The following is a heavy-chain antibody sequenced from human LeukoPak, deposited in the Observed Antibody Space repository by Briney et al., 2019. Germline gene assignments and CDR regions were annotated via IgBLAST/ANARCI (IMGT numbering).Heavy chain of an antibody. V-gene: IGHV3-33*01. CDR2: IYYDGSNE. CDR1: GFTFSDYG. Sequence: GGSLRLSCAASGFTFSDYGIHWVRQAPGKGLEWVAVIYYDGSNEYYADSVRGRFTISRDNSKNTLHLQMNSLRTEDTGVYYCARKYSSAWYLDYWGQGTLVTVSS. D-gene: IGHD6-6*01. CDR3: ARKYSSAWYLDY. J-gene: IGHJ4*02.